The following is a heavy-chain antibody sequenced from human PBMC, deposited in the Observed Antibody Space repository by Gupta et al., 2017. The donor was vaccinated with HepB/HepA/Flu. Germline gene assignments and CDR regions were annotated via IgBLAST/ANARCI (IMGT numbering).Heavy chain of an antibody. J-gene: IGHJ4*02. CDR2: IWHDGKSY. Sequence: QVQLVESGGGVVQPGRSLRLSCAASGFKLRSYGMHWVRQGPGKGLEWVAVIWHDGKSYSYADSVKGRFTISRDNSKNTLFLQMDSPRTEDTAIYYCARDPGADDAIDYWGQGTLVTVSS. CDR3: ARDPGADDAIDY. V-gene: IGHV3-33*01. D-gene: IGHD1-26*01. CDR1: GFKLRSYG.